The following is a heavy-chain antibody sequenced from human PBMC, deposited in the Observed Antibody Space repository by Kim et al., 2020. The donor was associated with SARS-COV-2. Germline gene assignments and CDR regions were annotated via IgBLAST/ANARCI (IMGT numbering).Heavy chain of an antibody. D-gene: IGHD3-10*01. V-gene: IGHV3-30*01. J-gene: IGHJ3*02. Sequence: VKGRFTISRDNSKNTLYLQMNSLRAEDTAVYYCARDGGSGSYYPNDAFDIWGQGTMVTVSS. CDR3: ARDGGSGSYYPNDAFDI.